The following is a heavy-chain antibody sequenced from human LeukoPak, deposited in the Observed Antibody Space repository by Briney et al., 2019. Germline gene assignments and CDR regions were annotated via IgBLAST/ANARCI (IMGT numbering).Heavy chain of an antibody. D-gene: IGHD4-17*01. CDR1: GFTFSSYW. V-gene: IGHV3-74*01. J-gene: IGHJ4*02. CDR3: ARENYGDYPPLDY. CDR2: INSDGSST. Sequence: GGSLRLSCAASGFTFSSYWMHWVRQAPGKGLVWVSRINSDGSSTSYADSVKGRFTISRDNAKNTLYLQMNSLRAEDTAVYYCARENYGDYPPLDYWGQGTLVTVSS.